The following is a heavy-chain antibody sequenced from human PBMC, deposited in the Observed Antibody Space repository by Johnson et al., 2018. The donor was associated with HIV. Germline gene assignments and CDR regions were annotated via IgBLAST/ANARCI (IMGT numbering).Heavy chain of an antibody. D-gene: IGHD3-3*01. V-gene: IGHV3-9*01. J-gene: IGHJ3*02. Sequence: VQLVESGGGLVQPGRSLRLSCAASGFTFDDYDMHCVRQAPGKGLEWVSGISWNSGSIGYADSVKGRFTISRDNAKNSLYLQLNSLRAEDTAVYYCARDRVPDAFDIWGQGTMVTVSS. CDR3: ARDRVPDAFDI. CDR2: ISWNSGSI. CDR1: GFTFDDYD.